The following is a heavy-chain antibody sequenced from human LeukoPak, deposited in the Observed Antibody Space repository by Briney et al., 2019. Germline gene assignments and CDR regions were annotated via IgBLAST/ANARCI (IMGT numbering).Heavy chain of an antibody. CDR2: IYYSGSSGST. V-gene: IGHV4-59*08. Sequence: SETLSLTCTVSGGSINSYYWSWIRQRPGEGLEWIGYIYYSGSSGSTDYNPSLKSRVTISVDTSKNQFSLKLSSVTAADTAVYYCAPLPLLWGQGTLVTVSS. CDR1: GGSINSYY. J-gene: IGHJ4*02. CDR3: APLPLL.